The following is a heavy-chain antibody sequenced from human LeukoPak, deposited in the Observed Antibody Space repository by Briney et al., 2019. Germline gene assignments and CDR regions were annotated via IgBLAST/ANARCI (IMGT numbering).Heavy chain of an antibody. D-gene: IGHD1-26*01. CDR2: ISAGGGNT. V-gene: IGHV3-23*01. CDR1: RLTFSSYT. Sequence: GGSLRLSCAASRLTFSSYTMSWVRQAPGKGLEWVSAISAGGGNTYYADSVKGRFTISRDNSKNTLYLQMNSLRAEDTAVYSCAVPQWELLNWGQGTLVTVSS. CDR3: AVPQWELLN. J-gene: IGHJ4*02.